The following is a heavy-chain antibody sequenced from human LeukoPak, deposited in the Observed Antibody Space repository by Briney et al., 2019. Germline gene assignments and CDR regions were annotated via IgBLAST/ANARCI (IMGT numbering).Heavy chain of an antibody. D-gene: IGHD3-22*01. CDR3: AKGYDYYFDY. V-gene: IGHV3-30*02. CDR1: GFTFRNYG. CDR2: IRYDGTNK. Sequence: GGSLRLSCAASGFTFRNYGMHWVRQAPGKGLEWVAFIRYDGTNKYYADSVKGRFSISRDNSKNTLYLQVSSLGAEDTAVYYCAKGYDYYFDYWGQGTQVTVSS. J-gene: IGHJ4*02.